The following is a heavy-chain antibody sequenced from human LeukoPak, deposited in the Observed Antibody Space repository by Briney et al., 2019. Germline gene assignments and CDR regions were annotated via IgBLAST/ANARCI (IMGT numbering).Heavy chain of an antibody. CDR3: ARDTSPGITGTY. V-gene: IGHV4-38-2*02. D-gene: IGHD1-20*01. Sequence: SETLSLTCTVSGYSVSSGYYWGWIRQPPGKGLEWIGSIYHSGSTYYNSSLKSRVTISVDTSKNQFSLKLSSVTAADTAVYYCARDTSPGITGTYWGQGTLVTVSS. J-gene: IGHJ4*02. CDR1: GYSVSSGYY. CDR2: IYHSGST.